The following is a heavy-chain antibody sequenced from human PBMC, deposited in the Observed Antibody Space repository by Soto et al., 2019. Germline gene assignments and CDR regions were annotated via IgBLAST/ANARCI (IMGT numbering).Heavy chain of an antibody. Sequence: GGSPRLSCAASGFTFSSYSMNWVRQAPGKGLEWVSSISSSSSYIYYADSVKGRFTISRDNSKNTLYLQMNSLRAEDTAVYYCAKETHDSSYSHPYYFDYWGQGTLVTGSS. V-gene: IGHV3-21*04. J-gene: IGHJ4*02. CDR2: ISSSSSYI. CDR3: AKETHDSSYSHPYYFDY. D-gene: IGHD3-22*01. CDR1: GFTFSSYS.